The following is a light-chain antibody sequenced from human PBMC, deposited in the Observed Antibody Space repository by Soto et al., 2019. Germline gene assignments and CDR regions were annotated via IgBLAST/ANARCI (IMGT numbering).Light chain of an antibody. V-gene: IGKV3-15*01. J-gene: IGKJ1*01. CDR2: GAS. CDR1: QSVGSN. CDR3: QQYYKLPWT. Sequence: EIMMTQSPATLSVSPGERVTLSCRVSQSVGSNLAWHQQKPGQAPRLLVYGASTRATGIPARFSGSGSGTEFTLTISSLQSEDFAVYCCQQYYKLPWTFGQGTKVEIK.